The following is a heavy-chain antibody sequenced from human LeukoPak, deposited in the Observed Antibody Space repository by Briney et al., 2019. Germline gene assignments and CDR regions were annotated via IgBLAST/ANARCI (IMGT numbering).Heavy chain of an antibody. J-gene: IGHJ4*02. CDR1: GYTFTGYY. D-gene: IGHD1-26*01. CDR2: INPNNGGT. V-gene: IGHV1-2*06. CDR3: TRESGSYHGNDY. Sequence: ASVKVSCKASGYTFTGYYMHWVRQAPGQGLEWMGQINPNNGGTNYAQKFQGRVTMTGDTSISTAYMELSSLRSDDTAVYYCTRESGSYHGNDYWGQGTLVTVSS.